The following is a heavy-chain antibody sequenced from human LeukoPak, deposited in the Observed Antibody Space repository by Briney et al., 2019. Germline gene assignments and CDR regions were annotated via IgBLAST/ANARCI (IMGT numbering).Heavy chain of an antibody. CDR1: EFSCSTRG. V-gene: IGHV3-23*01. D-gene: IGHD2-8*01. CDR2: FSGNDEST. CDR3: AKAPHCPNDVCRYFDY. J-gene: IGHJ4*02. Sequence: GGSLRLSGEASEFSCSTRGRSWARKAPGKGRGWAPAFSGNDESTFYADSVKGRFTISRDNSRSTVFLQMSSLRAEDTAVYYCAKAPHCPNDVCRYFDYWGQGILVTVSS.